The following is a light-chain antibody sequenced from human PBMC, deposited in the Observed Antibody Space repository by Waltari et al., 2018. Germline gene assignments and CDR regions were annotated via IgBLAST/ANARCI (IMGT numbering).Light chain of an antibody. Sequence: QSALTQPRPVSGSPGQPVTLSCTGTSHTVGAYNYVSWPQQHPGKAPKLMIYDFSTRPSGVPDRFSASKSGNTASLTISGLQAEDEADYYCCSYKGTYTHWVFGGGTKLTVL. CDR1: SHTVGAYNY. CDR2: DFS. V-gene: IGLV2-11*01. CDR3: CSYKGTYTHWV. J-gene: IGLJ3*02.